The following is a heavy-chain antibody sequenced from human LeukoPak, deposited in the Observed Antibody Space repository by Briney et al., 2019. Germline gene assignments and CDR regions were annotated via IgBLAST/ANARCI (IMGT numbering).Heavy chain of an antibody. CDR1: GLTFTNAY. Sequence: PGGSLRLSCAASGLTFTNAYMNWVRQAPGKGLEWVGRIKRKSNGGTADHAATVKGRFTISRDDSESKLYLQMNSLKTEDTGTYFCTTGYCSASSCLLLRWGQGTLVTVSS. CDR3: TTGYCSASSCLLLR. D-gene: IGHD2-15*01. J-gene: IGHJ1*01. CDR2: IKRKSNGGTA. V-gene: IGHV3-15*01.